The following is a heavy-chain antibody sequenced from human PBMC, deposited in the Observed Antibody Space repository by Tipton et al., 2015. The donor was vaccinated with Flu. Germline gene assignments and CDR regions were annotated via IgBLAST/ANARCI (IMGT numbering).Heavy chain of an antibody. D-gene: IGHD3-10*01. CDR1: GGSFSGYY. Sequence: TLSLTCAVYGGSFSGYYWSWIRQPPGKGLEWIGEINHSGSTNYNPSLKSRVTVSVDTSKNQFSLKLSSVTAADTAVYYCARELSYYGSGRRFDYWGQGTLVTVSS. V-gene: IGHV4-34*01. CDR2: INHSGST. J-gene: IGHJ4*02. CDR3: ARELSYYGSGRRFDY.